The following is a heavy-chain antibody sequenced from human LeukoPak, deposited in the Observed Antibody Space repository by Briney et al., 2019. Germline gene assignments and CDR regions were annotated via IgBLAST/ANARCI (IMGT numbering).Heavy chain of an antibody. D-gene: IGHD6-13*01. Sequence: ASAKVSCKASGYTFTGYYMHWVRQVLGQGLEWMGWINPNSGVTKYAQMFQGRVTMTRDTSINTAYMELSRLRFDDTAIYYCARDLAADLDYWGQGTLVTVSS. CDR3: ARDLAADLDY. CDR1: GYTFTGYY. J-gene: IGHJ4*02. CDR2: INPNSGVT. V-gene: IGHV1-2*02.